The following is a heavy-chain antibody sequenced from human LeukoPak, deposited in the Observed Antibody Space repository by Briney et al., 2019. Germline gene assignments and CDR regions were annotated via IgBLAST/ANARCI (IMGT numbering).Heavy chain of an antibody. J-gene: IGHJ4*02. CDR3: AKDHPVAGQQYYFDY. CDR2: ISTSGGSA. V-gene: IGHV3-23*01. D-gene: IGHD6-19*01. Sequence: GGSLRLSCAASGFTFSSYAMSWVRQAPGKGLEWVSGISTSGGSAYYADSVRGRFTFSRDNSKTTLYLQMNSLSAEDTAVYYCAKDHPVAGQQYYFDYWGQGTLVTVSS. CDR1: GFTFSSYA.